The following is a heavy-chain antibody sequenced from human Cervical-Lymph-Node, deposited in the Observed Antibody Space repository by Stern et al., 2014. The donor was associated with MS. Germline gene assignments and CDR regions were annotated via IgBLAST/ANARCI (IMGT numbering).Heavy chain of an antibody. J-gene: IGHJ4*02. CDR3: ARGGVATSFDY. CDR1: GGSVSSGSYY. Sequence: QVQLQESGPGLANPSETLSLTCTVSGGSVSSGSYYWSRIRQPPGKGLEWIGYIYYSGRTNYNPSLKRRVTISVDTSKNQFSLKLSSVAAADTAVYYCARGGVATSFDYWGQGTLVTVSS. D-gene: IGHD5-12*01. CDR2: IYYSGRT. V-gene: IGHV4-61*01.